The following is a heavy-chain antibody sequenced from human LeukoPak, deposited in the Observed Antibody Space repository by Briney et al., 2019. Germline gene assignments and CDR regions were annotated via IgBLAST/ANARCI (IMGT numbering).Heavy chain of an antibody. CDR1: GFTFSSYE. J-gene: IGHJ5*02. CDR2: ISSSGSTI. V-gene: IGHV3-48*03. CDR3: ASLVPVRYFDWLLGVRWFDP. D-gene: IGHD3-9*01. Sequence: GGSLRLSCAAYGFTFSSYEMNWVRQAPGKGLEWVSYISSSGSTIYYADSVRGRFTISRDNAKNSLYLQMNSLRAEDTAVYYCASLVPVRYFDWLLGVRWFDPWGQGTLVTVSS.